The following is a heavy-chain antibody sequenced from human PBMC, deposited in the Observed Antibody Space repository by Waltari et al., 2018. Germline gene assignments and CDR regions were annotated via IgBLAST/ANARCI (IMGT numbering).Heavy chain of an antibody. V-gene: IGHV3-73*01. J-gene: IGHJ4*02. CDR3: TGGAVTGTDF. CDR2: IRSKPNNYAT. D-gene: IGHD6-13*01. CDR1: GSTFIGST. Sequence: EVQVVEPGGGLVQPGGSMNRAGAASGSTFIGSTIHWVRQTSGKGLEWIGRIRSKPNNYATRYTASVEGRFTISRDDSENTAYLQMSSLMTEDTAVYYCTGGAVTGTDFWGQGTLVTVSS.